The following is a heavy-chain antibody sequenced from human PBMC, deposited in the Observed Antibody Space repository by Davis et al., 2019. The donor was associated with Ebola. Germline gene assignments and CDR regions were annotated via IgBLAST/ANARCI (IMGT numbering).Heavy chain of an antibody. CDR2: TNSDGSTT. J-gene: IGHJ5*02. CDR3: VRGQLLPGWGWFAP. Sequence: GESLKISCAASGFTFSSHWMYWIRQGPGKGLVWVSRTNSDGSTTNYADSVKGRFTISRDNAKNTLYLQMNSLRADDTAVYYCVRGQLLPGWGWFAPWGQGTLVTVSS. CDR1: GFTFSSHW. V-gene: IGHV3-74*01. D-gene: IGHD2-15*01.